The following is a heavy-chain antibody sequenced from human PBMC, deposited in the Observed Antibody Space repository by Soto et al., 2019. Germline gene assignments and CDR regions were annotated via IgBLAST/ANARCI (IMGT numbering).Heavy chain of an antibody. CDR1: GLSLTSYA. D-gene: IGHD7-27*01. J-gene: IGHJ4*02. CDR3: AADNNDGDLDY. Sequence: KVGCKGFGLSLTSYAVQWVRQARGQRLERIGWIVVGSGNTNYAQKFQERVTITRDMSTSTAYMELSSLRSEDTAVYYCAADNNDGDLDYWGQGTLVTGSS. V-gene: IGHV1-58*01. CDR2: IVVGSGNT.